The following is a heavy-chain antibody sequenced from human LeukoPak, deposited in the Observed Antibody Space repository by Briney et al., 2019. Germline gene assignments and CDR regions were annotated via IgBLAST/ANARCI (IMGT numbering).Heavy chain of an antibody. Sequence: ASVKVSCKASGYTFTSYGIGWVRQAPGQGLEWMGWISAYNGNTNYAQKLQGRVTMTTDTSTSTAYMELGSLRSDDTAVYYCARETGGVVPAASFDYWGQGTLVTVSS. D-gene: IGHD2-2*01. CDR1: GYTFTSYG. CDR2: ISAYNGNT. CDR3: ARETGGVVPAASFDY. V-gene: IGHV1-18*01. J-gene: IGHJ4*02.